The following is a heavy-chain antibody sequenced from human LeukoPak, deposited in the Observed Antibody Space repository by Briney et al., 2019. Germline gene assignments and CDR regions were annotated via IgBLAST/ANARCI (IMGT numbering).Heavy chain of an antibody. J-gene: IGHJ4*02. D-gene: IGHD1-14*01. Sequence: GGSLRPSCAASGFTVSSNHMTWVRQAPGKGLEWVGNIKQDGSDKNYMDSVKGRFTISRDNTKNSVYLQMSSLRAEDTAVYYCAREVWGPEYWGQGTLVTVSS. CDR2: IKQDGSDK. V-gene: IGHV3-7*01. CDR3: AREVWGPEY. CDR1: GFTVSSNH.